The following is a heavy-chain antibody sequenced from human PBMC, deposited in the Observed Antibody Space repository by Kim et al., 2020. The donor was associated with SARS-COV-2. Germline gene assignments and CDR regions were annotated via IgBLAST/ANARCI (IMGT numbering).Heavy chain of an antibody. D-gene: IGHD4-17*01. Sequence: YSTSLKTRLTISKDTSKNQVVLTMTNMDPVDTATYYCARLAVTTVGGLDYWGQGTLVTVSS. J-gene: IGHJ4*02. CDR3: ARLAVTTVGGLDY. V-gene: IGHV2-70*01.